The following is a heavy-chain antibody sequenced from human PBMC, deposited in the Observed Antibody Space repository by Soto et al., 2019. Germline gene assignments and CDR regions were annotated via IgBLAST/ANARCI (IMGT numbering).Heavy chain of an antibody. CDR3: ARVPDRITMVRGIIIHYYGMDV. D-gene: IGHD3-10*01. CDR1: GYTLSTYA. CDR2: INAGSGNT. V-gene: IGHV1-3*01. J-gene: IGHJ6*02. Sequence: QVQLVQSGAEVKKPGASVKVSCKASGYTLSTYAMHWVRQAPGQRPEWMGWINAGSGNTKYSHKFQDRVTISRDTSATTAYMEMRSLRSEDTAVYCCARVPDRITMVRGIIIHYYGMDVWGQGTAVTVSS.